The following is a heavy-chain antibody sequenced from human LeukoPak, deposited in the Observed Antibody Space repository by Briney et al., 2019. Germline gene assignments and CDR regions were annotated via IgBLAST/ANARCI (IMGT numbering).Heavy chain of an antibody. CDR1: GFTFSSYS. CDR2: ISSSSSYI. J-gene: IGHJ4*02. Sequence: GGSLRLSCAASGFTFSSYSMNWVRQAPGKGLEWVPSISSSSSYIYYADSVKGRFTISRDNAKNSLYLQMNSLRAEDTAVYYCARDLGIAAAGTSSDWGQGTLVTVSS. V-gene: IGHV3-21*01. D-gene: IGHD6-13*01. CDR3: ARDLGIAAAGTSSD.